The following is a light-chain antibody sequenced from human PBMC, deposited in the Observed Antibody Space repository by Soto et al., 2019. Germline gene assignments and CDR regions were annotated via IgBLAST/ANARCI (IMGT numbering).Light chain of an antibody. Sequence: IQLTQSPSSLSASVGERVTLTCRASQGISSYLAWYQQKPGKAPNLLIYGASTLQSGVPSRFSGSGSGTDFTLTSSILQPEDVAIYFCQQLNYYPITFGQGTRLEI. V-gene: IGKV1-9*01. CDR2: GAS. J-gene: IGKJ5*01. CDR3: QQLNYYPIT. CDR1: QGISSY.